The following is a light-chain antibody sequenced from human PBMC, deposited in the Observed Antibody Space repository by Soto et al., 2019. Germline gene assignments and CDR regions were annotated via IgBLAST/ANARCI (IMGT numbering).Light chain of an antibody. CDR2: DAS. Sequence: EVVMTQSPGTLSVSPGEGATLSCRASQSVSVNLAWYQHRPGQAPRPLIYDASTRTIGVPARFSGRGSETEFTLTISGLQSEYFGGYYCLQDNTWPYTFRRGTKLEI. CDR1: QSVSVN. V-gene: IGKV3-15*01. J-gene: IGKJ2*01. CDR3: LQDNTWPYT.